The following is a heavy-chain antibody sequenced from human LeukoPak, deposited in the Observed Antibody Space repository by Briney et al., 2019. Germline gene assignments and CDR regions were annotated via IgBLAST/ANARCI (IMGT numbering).Heavy chain of an antibody. Sequence: PGGSLRLSCAASGFTFSSYEMNWVRQAPGKGLEWVSYISSSGSTIYYADSVKGRFTISRDNAKNSLYLQMNSLRAEDTAVYYCARCGGSGSYYTHYYYYMDVWGKGTTVTISS. CDR3: ARCGGSGSYYTHYYYYMDV. J-gene: IGHJ6*03. CDR2: ISSSGSTI. CDR1: GFTFSSYE. V-gene: IGHV3-48*03. D-gene: IGHD3-10*01.